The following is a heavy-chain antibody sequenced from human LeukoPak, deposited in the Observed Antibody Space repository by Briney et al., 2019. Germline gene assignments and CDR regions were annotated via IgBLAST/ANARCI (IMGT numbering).Heavy chain of an antibody. Sequence: PGGSLRLSCAAYGFTFSIYSMNWVRQAPGKGLEWVSFISSSSTYIYYADSVKGRFTISRDNAKNSLYLQMNSLRAEDTAVYYCARATCSGGTCPTDYWGQGTLVTVSS. D-gene: IGHD2-15*01. CDR3: ARATCSGGTCPTDY. J-gene: IGHJ4*02. CDR1: GFTFSIYS. V-gene: IGHV3-21*01. CDR2: ISSSSTYI.